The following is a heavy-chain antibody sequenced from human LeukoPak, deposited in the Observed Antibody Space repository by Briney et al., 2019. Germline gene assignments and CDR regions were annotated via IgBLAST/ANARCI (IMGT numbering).Heavy chain of an antibody. CDR2: IYSGGST. D-gene: IGHD5-12*01. V-gene: IGHV3-66*01. J-gene: IGHJ3*02. CDR1: GGSISSGGYY. CDR3: ARGGYSGYDSGDAFDI. Sequence: LSLTCTVSGGSISSGGYYWSWIRQPPGKGLEWVSVIYSGGSTYYADSVKGRFTISRDNSKNTLYLQMNSLRAEDTAVYYCARGGYSGYDSGDAFDIWGQGTMVTVSS.